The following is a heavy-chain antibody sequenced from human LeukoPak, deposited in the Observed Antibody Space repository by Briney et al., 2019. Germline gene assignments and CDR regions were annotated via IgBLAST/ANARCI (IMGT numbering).Heavy chain of an antibody. Sequence: GGPLRLSCVASGFTFRTYAMSWVRQAPGKGLEWVSGISDSGGTTYYVGSVKGRFTISRDNAKNSLYLQMNSLRAEDTAVYYCARDLNPPGAAATFYFDYWGQGTLVTVSS. D-gene: IGHD2-15*01. CDR2: ISDSGGTT. J-gene: IGHJ4*02. CDR3: ARDLNPPGAAATFYFDY. CDR1: GFTFRTYA. V-gene: IGHV3-23*01.